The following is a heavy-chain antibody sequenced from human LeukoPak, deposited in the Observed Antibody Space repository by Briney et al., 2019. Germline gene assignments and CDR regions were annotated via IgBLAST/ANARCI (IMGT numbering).Heavy chain of an antibody. D-gene: IGHD1-7*01. Sequence: GGSLRLSCAASGFTFSSYAMSWVRQAPGKGLEWVSAISGSGGSTYYADSVKGRFTISRDNSKNTLYLQMNSLRAEDTAVYYCAKDGLELGVIYYFDYWGQGTLVTVSS. CDR2: ISGSGGST. CDR1: GFTFSSYA. CDR3: AKDGLELGVIYYFDY. V-gene: IGHV3-23*01. J-gene: IGHJ4*02.